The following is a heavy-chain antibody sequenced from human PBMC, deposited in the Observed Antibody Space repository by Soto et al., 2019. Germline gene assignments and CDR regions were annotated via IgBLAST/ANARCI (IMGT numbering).Heavy chain of an antibody. CDR3: TTEKFGAGRVGVCY. Sequence: QVQVVQSGAEVKRPGSSLKVSCETSGGTSAIYTITWVRQAPGQGLQWMGRIVPTLHVTNYAQEFQGRLTITAGTSTTTAHMELSSLTSEDAAVYYCTTEKFGAGRVGVCYWGQGTLVTVSS. CDR1: GGTSAIYT. V-gene: IGHV1-69*08. CDR2: IVPTLHVT. D-gene: IGHD3-10*01. J-gene: IGHJ4*02.